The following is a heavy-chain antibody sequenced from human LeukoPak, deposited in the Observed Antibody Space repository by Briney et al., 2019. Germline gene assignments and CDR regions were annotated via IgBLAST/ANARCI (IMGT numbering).Heavy chain of an antibody. V-gene: IGHV4-39*01. CDR2: IYYSGST. Sequence: PSETLSLTCTVSGGSISSSSYYWGWIRQPPGKGLEWIGSIYYSGSTYYNPSLKSRVTISVDTSKNQFSLKLSSVTAADTAVYYCARQYLGLGTPYFDYWGQGTLVTVSS. CDR1: GGSISSSSYY. CDR3: ARQYLGLGTPYFDY. J-gene: IGHJ4*02. D-gene: IGHD3/OR15-3a*01.